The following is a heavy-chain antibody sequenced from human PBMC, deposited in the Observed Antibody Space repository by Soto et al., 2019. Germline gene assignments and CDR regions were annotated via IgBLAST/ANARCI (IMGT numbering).Heavy chain of an antibody. Sequence: QVQLQESGPGLVKPSGTLSLTCAVSGGSISSSNWWSWVRQPPGKGLEWIGEIYYSGTTSYNPSLKSRVTISIDTSKNQLSLKLTSVTAADTAVYYCARENSRWFGPWGQGTLVTVSS. J-gene: IGHJ5*02. CDR3: ARENSRWFGP. CDR2: IYYSGTT. CDR1: GGSISSSNW. V-gene: IGHV4-4*02.